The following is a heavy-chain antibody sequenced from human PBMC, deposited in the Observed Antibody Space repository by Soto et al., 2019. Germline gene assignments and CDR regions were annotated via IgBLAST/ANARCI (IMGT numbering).Heavy chain of an antibody. D-gene: IGHD6-6*01. V-gene: IGHV3-73*01. CDR1: GFTFSGSA. J-gene: IGHJ6*02. CDR3: TRHSSFGYVRGYYYYGMDV. Sequence: GGSLRLSCAASGFTFSGSAMHWVRQASGKGLEWVGRIRSKANSYATAYAASVKGRFTISRDDSKNTAYLQMNSLKTEDTAVYYCTRHSSFGYVRGYYYYGMDVWGQGTTVTVSS. CDR2: IRSKANSYAT.